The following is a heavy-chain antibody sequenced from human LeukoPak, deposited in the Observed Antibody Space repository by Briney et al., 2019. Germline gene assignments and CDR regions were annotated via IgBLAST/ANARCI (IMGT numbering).Heavy chain of an antibody. CDR3: ARAADYFDY. V-gene: IGHV3-21*01. J-gene: IGHJ4*02. CDR1: GFTFSTYS. Sequence: GGSLRLSCAASGFTFSTYSMNWVRQAPGKGLEWVSSISSGSRYMYYADSVKGRFTISRDNAKNSLYLLMNSLRAEDTAVYYCARAADYFDYWGQGTLVTVSS. CDR2: ISSGSRYM.